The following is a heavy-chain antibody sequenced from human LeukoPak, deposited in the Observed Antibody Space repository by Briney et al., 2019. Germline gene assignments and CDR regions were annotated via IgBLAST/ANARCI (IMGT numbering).Heavy chain of an antibody. Sequence: PGGSLRLSCAASGFTFSSYWMSWVRQAPGKGLEWVSAISGSGGSTYYADSVKGRFTISRDNSKNTLYLQMNSLRAEDTAVYYCAKTLEWLGLKYFQHWGQGTLVTVSS. D-gene: IGHD3-3*01. J-gene: IGHJ1*01. CDR3: AKTLEWLGLKYFQH. CDR2: ISGSGGST. CDR1: GFTFSSYW. V-gene: IGHV3-23*01.